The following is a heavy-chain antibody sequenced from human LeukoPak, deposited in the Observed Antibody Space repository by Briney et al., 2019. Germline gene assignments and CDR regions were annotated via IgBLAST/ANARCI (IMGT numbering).Heavy chain of an antibody. CDR3: AREGFGELFMYYFDY. J-gene: IGHJ4*02. Sequence: SETLSLTCAVYGGSFSGYYWSWIRQPPGKGLEWIGEINHSGSTNYNPSLKSRVTISVDTSKNQFSLKLSSVTAADTAVYYCAREGFGELFMYYFDYWGQGTLVTVSS. V-gene: IGHV4-34*01. CDR2: INHSGST. D-gene: IGHD3-10*01. CDR1: GGSFSGYY.